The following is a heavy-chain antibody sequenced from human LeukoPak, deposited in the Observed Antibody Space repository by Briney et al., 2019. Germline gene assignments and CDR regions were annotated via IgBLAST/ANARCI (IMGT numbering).Heavy chain of an antibody. Sequence: SETLSLTCAVYGGSFSGYYWSWIRRPPGKGLEWIGEINHSGSTNYNPSLKSRVTISVDTSKNQFSLKLSSATAADTAVYYWARAEQRGSYYDFWSGYYRDYYFDYWGQGTLVTVSS. D-gene: IGHD3-3*01. CDR2: INHSGST. CDR1: GGSFSGYY. CDR3: ARAEQRGSYYDFWSGYYRDYYFDY. V-gene: IGHV4-34*01. J-gene: IGHJ4*02.